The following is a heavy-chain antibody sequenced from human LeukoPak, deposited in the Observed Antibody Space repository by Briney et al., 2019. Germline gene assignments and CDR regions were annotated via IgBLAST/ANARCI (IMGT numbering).Heavy chain of an antibody. V-gene: IGHV4-39*01. CDR3: ARHKSVVDWFDP. Sequence: PSETLSLTSTVSGGSISNTGFHWGWIRQPPGKGPEWIASIYYSGRTYYCPSLKSRLTISVDTSKNQFSLKLSSVTAADTAVYFCARHKSVVDWFDPWGQGTLVTVSS. CDR1: GGSISNTGFH. CDR2: IYYSGRT. J-gene: IGHJ5*02. D-gene: IGHD4-23*01.